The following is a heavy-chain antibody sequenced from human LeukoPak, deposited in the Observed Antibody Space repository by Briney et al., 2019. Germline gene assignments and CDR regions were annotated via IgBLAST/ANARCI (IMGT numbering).Heavy chain of an antibody. D-gene: IGHD4-17*01. J-gene: IGHJ4*02. CDR3: ARSGGQYDYGDYYFDY. CDR1: GFAFSSYG. V-gene: IGHV3-30*02. Sequence: GGSLRLSCAASGFAFSSYGMHWVCQAPGRGLEWVAFIRFDGNDENLADSVKGRFSISRDNSKNTLYLQMNSLRGEDTAVYCCARSGGQYDYGDYYFDYWGQGTLVTVSS. CDR2: IRFDGNDE.